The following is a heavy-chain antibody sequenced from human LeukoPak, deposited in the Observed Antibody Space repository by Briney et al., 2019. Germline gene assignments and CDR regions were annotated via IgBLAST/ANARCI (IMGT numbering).Heavy chain of an antibody. CDR3: ATEMWQVAGTTSSFDY. CDR2: FDPEDGET. J-gene: IGHJ4*02. V-gene: IGHV1-24*01. D-gene: IGHD6-19*01. CDR1: GSTLTVVF. Sequence: ASVKVSCKVSGSTLTVVFMHWVAQAPGKGLEWMGGFDPEDGETIYPQRFQGRVTMTEDTSTDTAYMELSSLTSEDTAVYYCATEMWQVAGTTSSFDYWGQGSLVTVSS.